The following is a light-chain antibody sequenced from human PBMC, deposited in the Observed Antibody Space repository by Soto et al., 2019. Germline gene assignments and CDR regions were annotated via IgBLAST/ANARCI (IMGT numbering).Light chain of an antibody. CDR3: LQHYSWPWT. Sequence: MTQSPATLSLSPGESATLSCRASQSVSSNLAWYQQKTGQAPRLVLLRIFTRAIGVPARLSGSGSETELNLTISGLQSEDSGVYYCLQHYSWPWTFGQGTKVDIK. CDR1: QSVSSN. CDR2: RIF. J-gene: IGKJ1*01. V-gene: IGKV3-15*01.